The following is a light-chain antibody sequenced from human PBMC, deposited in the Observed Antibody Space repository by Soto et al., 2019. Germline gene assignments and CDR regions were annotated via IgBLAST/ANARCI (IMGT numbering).Light chain of an antibody. J-gene: IGLJ2*01. Sequence: QSALTQPPSASGSPGQSVTISCTGTSSDVGGYNYVSWYQQYPGKAPTLMIYEGSKRPSGVPDRFSGSKSGNTASLTVSGLQAEDEADYYCSSYGGSNNVLFGGGTKLTVL. CDR3: SSYGGSNNVL. CDR2: EGS. V-gene: IGLV2-8*01. CDR1: SSDVGGYNY.